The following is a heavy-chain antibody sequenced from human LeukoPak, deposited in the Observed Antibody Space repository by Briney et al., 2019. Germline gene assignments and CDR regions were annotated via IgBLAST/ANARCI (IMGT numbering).Heavy chain of an antibody. V-gene: IGHV4-59*01. CDR1: GGSISSYY. D-gene: IGHD3-16*01. CDR3: ARRRGSYSDS. CDR2: IYYSGST. Sequence: SETLSLTCTVSGGSISSYYWSWIRQPPGKGLEWIGYIYYSGSTKYNPSLKSRVTISVDTSNNQFSLKLSSVTAADTAVYYCARRRGSYSDSWGQGTLVTVSS. J-gene: IGHJ4*02.